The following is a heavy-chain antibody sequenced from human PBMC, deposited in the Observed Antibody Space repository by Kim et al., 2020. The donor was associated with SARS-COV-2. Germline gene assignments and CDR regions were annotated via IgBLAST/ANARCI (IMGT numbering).Heavy chain of an antibody. CDR3: ATRSVSAPR. J-gene: IGHJ4*02. V-gene: IGHV3-23*01. D-gene: IGHD6-19*01. CDR2: GGET. Sequence: GGETDYASSVECRFSISRDKSKNTLFLQMNGLRAEDTAVYYCATRSVSAPRWGQGTLVTVSS.